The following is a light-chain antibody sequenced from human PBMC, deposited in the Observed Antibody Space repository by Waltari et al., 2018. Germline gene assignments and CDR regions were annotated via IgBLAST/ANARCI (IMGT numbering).Light chain of an antibody. Sequence: EIVLTQSPGTLSLSPGERATLSCRASQSIGRSVVWYQQKPGQAPRLLIYDVSRRATGIPDRFSGSGYGTEFSLTISRLEPEDFAVYYCQKYERLPATFGQGTTVEIK. CDR1: QSIGRS. J-gene: IGKJ1*01. CDR3: QKYERLPAT. V-gene: IGKV3-20*01. CDR2: DVS.